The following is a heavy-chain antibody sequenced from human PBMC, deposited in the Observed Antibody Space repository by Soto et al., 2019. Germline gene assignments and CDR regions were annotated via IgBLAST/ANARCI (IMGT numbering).Heavy chain of an antibody. CDR3: AAELGGGYYRFDY. J-gene: IGHJ4*02. D-gene: IGHD3-3*01. CDR2: IVVGSGNT. V-gene: IGHV1-58*02. CDR1: GGTFSSYT. Sequence: GASVKVSCKASGGTFSSYTISWVRQAPGQGLEWMGWIVVGSGNTNYAQKFQERVTITRDMSTSTAYMELSSLRSEDTAVYYCAAELGGGYYRFDYWGQGTLVTVSS.